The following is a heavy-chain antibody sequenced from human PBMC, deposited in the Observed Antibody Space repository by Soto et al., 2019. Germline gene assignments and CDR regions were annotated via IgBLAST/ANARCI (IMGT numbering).Heavy chain of an antibody. J-gene: IGHJ6*02. V-gene: IGHV3-30*18. CDR1: GVTFSSYG. CDR2: ISYDGSNK. Sequence: PGGSLRLACAASGVTFSSYGVHGVRQAPGKGLEWVAVISYDGSNKYYADSVKGRFTISRDNSKNTLYLQMNSLRAEDTAVYYCAKDGGGVTIFGVVIHYGMDVWGQGTTVTVSS. CDR3: AKDGGGVTIFGVVIHYGMDV. D-gene: IGHD3-3*01.